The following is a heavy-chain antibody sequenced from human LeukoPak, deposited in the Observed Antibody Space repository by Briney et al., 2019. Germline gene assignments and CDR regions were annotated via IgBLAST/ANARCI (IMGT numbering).Heavy chain of an antibody. CDR1: GYTFTAYY. V-gene: IGHV1-2*02. D-gene: IGHD2-15*01. J-gene: IGHJ3*02. CDR2: IYPKNGDT. CDR3: ARDGHSGGAFDI. Sequence: ASVKVSCKASGYTFTAYYPHWVRQAPGQGLEWMGWIYPKNGDTNFAQKFQGRVTMTRDTSITTTYMELNRLRSDDTAVYYCARDGHSGGAFDIWGQGTMVTVSS.